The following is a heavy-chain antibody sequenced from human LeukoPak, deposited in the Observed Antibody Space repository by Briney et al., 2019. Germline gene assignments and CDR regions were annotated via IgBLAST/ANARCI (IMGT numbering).Heavy chain of an antibody. V-gene: IGHV1-18*01. CDR1: GYTFTTYG. D-gene: IGHD1-26*01. J-gene: IGHJ4*02. Sequence: GASVNVSCKASGYTFTTYGISWVRQAPGQGLEWMGWISAYNGNTNYAPEVQGRVTMATDTSTSTAYMELRSLRSDDTAVYYCARGDSATYAGDYWGQGTLVTVSS. CDR2: ISAYNGNT. CDR3: ARGDSATYAGDY.